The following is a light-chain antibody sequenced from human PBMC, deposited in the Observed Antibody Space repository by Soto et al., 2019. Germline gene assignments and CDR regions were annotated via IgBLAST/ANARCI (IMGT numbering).Light chain of an antibody. J-gene: IGKJ1*01. CDR3: QQTYRLWS. CDR2: GVS. CDR1: QTVSNY. Sequence: DIQMTQSPSALSASAGDRVTITCRANQTVSNYVNWYQQRPGQVPSLLISGVSNLQGGVPSRFSGSGSGTDFTLTISSLQPEDFATYYCQQTYRLWSFGQGTKVEVK. V-gene: IGKV1-39*01.